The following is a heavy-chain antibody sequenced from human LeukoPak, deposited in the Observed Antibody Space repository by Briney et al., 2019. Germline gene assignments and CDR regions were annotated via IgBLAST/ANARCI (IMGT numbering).Heavy chain of an antibody. Sequence: PGGSLRLSCAASGFTFRTYWMSWVRQAPGKGLGWVASINQGGSETYYVESGKGRFTVSRDNAMNSFFLQMNSLRAEDTAVYYCARLIGDRTIYDYWGQGTLVTVSS. CDR3: ARLIGDRTIYDY. V-gene: IGHV3-7*01. J-gene: IGHJ4*02. D-gene: IGHD6-6*01. CDR1: GFTFRTYW. CDR2: INQGGSET.